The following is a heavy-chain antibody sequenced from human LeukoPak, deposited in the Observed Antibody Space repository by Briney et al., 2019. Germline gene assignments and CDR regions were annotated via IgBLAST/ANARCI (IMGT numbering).Heavy chain of an antibody. Sequence: PGGSLRLSCAASGFTFSNHDMNWVRRAPGKGLEWVSSIGIGGDTYYLGSVKGRFTISRQNAKNSLYLQMNSLRAGDTAVYYCTRGRDMTTVTNFDYWGQGTLVTVSS. J-gene: IGHJ4*02. CDR1: GFTFSNHD. CDR3: TRGRDMTTVTNFDY. CDR2: IGIGGDT. V-gene: IGHV3-13*04. D-gene: IGHD4-17*01.